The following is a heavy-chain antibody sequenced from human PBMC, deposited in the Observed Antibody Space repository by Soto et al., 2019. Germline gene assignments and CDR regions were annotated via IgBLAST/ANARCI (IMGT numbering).Heavy chain of an antibody. D-gene: IGHD3-10*01. CDR2: IMPIFGTP. CDR1: GGTFDSYV. J-gene: IGHJ5*02. V-gene: IGHV1-69*13. Sequence: SVKVSCKASGGTFDSYVISWLRQAPGQGLEWMGGIMPIFGTPNYAQKFRGRVTISADESTSTAYLELSSLTSDDTAVYYCARVHSSGIFYFVDPWGQGTLVTSPQ. CDR3: ARVHSSGIFYFVDP.